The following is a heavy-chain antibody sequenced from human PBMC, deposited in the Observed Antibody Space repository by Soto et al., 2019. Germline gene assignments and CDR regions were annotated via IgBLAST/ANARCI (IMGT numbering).Heavy chain of an antibody. CDR1: GYTFTGYY. D-gene: IGHD6-13*01. CDR2: INPNSGGT. J-gene: IGHJ3*02. CDR3: ARVGYSSSWYVAFDI. Sequence: GASVKVSCKASGYTFTGYYMHWVRQAPGQGLEWMGWINPNSGGTNYAQKFQGWVTMTRDTSISTAYVELSRLRSDDTAVYYCARVGYSSSWYVAFDIWGQGTMVTVSS. V-gene: IGHV1-2*04.